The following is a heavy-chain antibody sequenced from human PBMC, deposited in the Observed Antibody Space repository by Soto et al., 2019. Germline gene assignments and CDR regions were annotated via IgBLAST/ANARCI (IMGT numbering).Heavy chain of an antibody. J-gene: IGHJ5*02. CDR1: GYTFTGYD. CDR3: ARDRNWVDP. CDR2: MSTSNGNT. Sequence: QVQLVQSGAEVKKPGASVKVSCKASGYTFTGYDISWVRQAPGQGLEWMGWMSTSNGNTNYAQKLQGRVTMTTDTSTSTANMELRSLRPDDTAVYFCARDRNWVDPWGQGTLVTVS. V-gene: IGHV1-18*01.